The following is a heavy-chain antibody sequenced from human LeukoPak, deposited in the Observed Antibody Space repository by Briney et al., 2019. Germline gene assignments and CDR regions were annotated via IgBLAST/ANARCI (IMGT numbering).Heavy chain of an antibody. CDR1: GYTFTSYD. V-gene: IGHV1-8*01. J-gene: IGHJ6*02. CDR2: MNPNSGNT. CDR3: ARGVGLLWFGELTHYYGMDV. Sequence: APVKVSCKASGYTFTSYDINWVRQATGQGLEWMGWMNPNSGNTGYAQKFQGRVTMTRNTSISTAYMELSSLRSEDTAVYYCARGVGLLWFGELTHYYGMDVWGQGTTVTVSS. D-gene: IGHD3-10*01.